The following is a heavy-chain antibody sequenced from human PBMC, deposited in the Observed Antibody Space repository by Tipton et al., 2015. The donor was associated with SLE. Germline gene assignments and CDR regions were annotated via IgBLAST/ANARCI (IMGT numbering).Heavy chain of an antibody. CDR2: IYHSGSS. Sequence: TLSLTCAVSGGSISSDGYSWSWIRQPPGKGLEWIGYIYHSGSSYYNPSLKSRVTISVDTSKNQFSLKLSSVTAADTAVYYCARKRLPDLDFDHWGRGPLATVSS. D-gene: IGHD3-16*01. CDR1: GGSISSDGYS. V-gene: IGHV4-30-2*01. J-gene: IGHJ2*01. CDR3: ARKRLPDLDFDH.